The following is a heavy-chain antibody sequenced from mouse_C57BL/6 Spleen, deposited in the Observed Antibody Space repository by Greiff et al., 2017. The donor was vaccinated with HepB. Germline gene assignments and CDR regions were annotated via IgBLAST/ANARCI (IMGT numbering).Heavy chain of an antibody. J-gene: IGHJ2*01. V-gene: IGHV1-26*01. CDR3: ARVRSYYFDY. CDR2: INPNNGGT. Sequence: EVQLQQSGPELVKPGASVKISCKASGYTFTDYYMNWVKQSHGKSLEWIGDINPNNGGTSYNQKFKGKATLTVDKSSSTAYMELRSLTSEDSAVYYCARVRSYYFDYWGQGTTLTVSS. D-gene: IGHD1-1*01. CDR1: GYTFTDYY.